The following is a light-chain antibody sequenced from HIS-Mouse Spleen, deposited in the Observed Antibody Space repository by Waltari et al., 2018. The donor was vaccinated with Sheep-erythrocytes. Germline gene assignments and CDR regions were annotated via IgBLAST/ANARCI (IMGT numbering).Light chain of an antibody. CDR1: SSSVGGYDY. CDR2: DVS. CDR3: CSYAGSYNHV. V-gene: IGLV2-11*01. J-gene: IGLJ1*01. Sequence: QSALTQPRSVSGSRGQSVAIACTGTSSSVGGYDYFSWYKQPPGKAPKPMIYDVSKRPSGVPDRFSGSKSGNTASLTISGLQAEDEADYYCCSYAGSYNHVFATGTKVTVL.